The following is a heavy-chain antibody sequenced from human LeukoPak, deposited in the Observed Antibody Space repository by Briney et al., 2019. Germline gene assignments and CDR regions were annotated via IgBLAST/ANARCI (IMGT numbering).Heavy chain of an antibody. D-gene: IGHD3-22*01. CDR3: ARDSLYYYDSSGPFGY. CDR1: GFTFNIYS. J-gene: IGHJ4*02. Sequence: SGGSLRLSCAASGFTFNIYSMNWVRQAPGKGLEWVSYISSSGSTIYYADSVKGRFTISRDNAKNSLYLQMNSLRAEDTAVYYCARDSLYYYDSSGPFGYWGQGTLVTVSS. V-gene: IGHV3-48*04. CDR2: ISSSGSTI.